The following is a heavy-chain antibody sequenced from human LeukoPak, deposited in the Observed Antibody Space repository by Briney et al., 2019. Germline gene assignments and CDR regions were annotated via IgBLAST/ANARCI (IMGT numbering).Heavy chain of an antibody. CDR2: MNPNSGNT. V-gene: IGHV1-8*01. Sequence: ASVKVSCKASGYTFTSYDINWVRQATGQGLEWMGWMNPNSGNTGYAQKFQGRVTMTRNTSISTAYMEPSSLRSEDTAVYYCARGGDIVATTHFDYWGQGTLVTVSS. CDR1: GYTFTSYD. CDR3: ARGGDIVATTHFDY. D-gene: IGHD5-12*01. J-gene: IGHJ4*02.